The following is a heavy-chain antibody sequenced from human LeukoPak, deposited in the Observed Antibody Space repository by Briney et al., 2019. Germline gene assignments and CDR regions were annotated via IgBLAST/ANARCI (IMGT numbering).Heavy chain of an antibody. J-gene: IGHJ4*02. CDR2: ISTQNGNT. V-gene: IGHV1-18*01. D-gene: IGHD2-15*01. CDR3: ARLTHFCSGGRCYRFFDS. CDR1: GYTYG. Sequence: GASVNVSCKASGYTYGITWVRQAPGQGLDWMGWISTQNGNTNYAQNLQGRVTMTTDTSTSTSFMDLRSLRSDDTAMYYCARLTHFCSGGRCYRFFDSWGQGTLVTVSS.